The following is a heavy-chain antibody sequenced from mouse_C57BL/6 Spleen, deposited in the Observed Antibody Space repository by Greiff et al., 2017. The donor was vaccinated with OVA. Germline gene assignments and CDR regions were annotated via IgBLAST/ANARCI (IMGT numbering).Heavy chain of an antibody. CDR1: GYAFSSSW. D-gene: IGHD3-2*02. CDR2: IYPGAGDT. CDR3: AREGSSGYYAMDY. J-gene: IGHJ4*01. Sequence: VQLQQSGPELVKPGASVKISCKASGYAFSSSWMNWVKQRPGKGLEWIGRIYPGAGDTNYNGTFKGKATLTADKSSSTAYMQLSSLTSEDSAVYVCAREGSSGYYAMDYWGQGTSVTVSS. V-gene: IGHV1-82*01.